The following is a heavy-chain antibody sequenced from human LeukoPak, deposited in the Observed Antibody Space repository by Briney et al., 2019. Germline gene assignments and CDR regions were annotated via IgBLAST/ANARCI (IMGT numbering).Heavy chain of an antibody. Sequence: SVKVSCKASGGTFSSYAISWVRQAPGQGLEWMGRIIPILGIANYAQKFQGRVTITADKSTSTAYMELSSLRSEDTAVYYCARSIAYCGGDCGSGFGYWGQGTLVTVSS. J-gene: IGHJ4*02. V-gene: IGHV1-69*04. CDR1: GGTFSSYA. CDR3: ARSIAYCGGDCGSGFGY. CDR2: IIPILGIA. D-gene: IGHD2-21*02.